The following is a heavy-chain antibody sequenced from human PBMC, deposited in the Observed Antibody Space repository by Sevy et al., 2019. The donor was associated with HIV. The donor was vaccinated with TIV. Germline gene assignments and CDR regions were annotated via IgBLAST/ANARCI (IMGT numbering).Heavy chain of an antibody. CDR2: MRGSGGDT. CDR1: GFTFRTYA. D-gene: IGHD3-3*01. Sequence: GGSLRLSCAASGFTFRTYAMTWVLQAPGKELEWVSVMRGSGGDTYYADSVKGRFTISRDNSNNTLYLQMNSLRAEVTAVYYCAKDRVSGTYYTGDFDYWGQGTLVTVSS. J-gene: IGHJ4*02. CDR3: AKDRVSGTYYTGDFDY. V-gene: IGHV3-23*01.